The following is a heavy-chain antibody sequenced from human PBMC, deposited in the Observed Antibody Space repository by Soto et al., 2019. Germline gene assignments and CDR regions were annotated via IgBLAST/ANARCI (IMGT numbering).Heavy chain of an antibody. V-gene: IGHV3-53*01. CDR3: ARVDWEGPFES. D-gene: IGHD1-26*01. J-gene: IGHJ4*02. Sequence: GGSLRLSCAVSGFSVSSNYMSWVRQAPGKGLEWVSAIYSADGTYYADSVKGRFTISRDNSKNILYLQMSSLRAEDTALYYCARVDWEGPFESWGQGTLVTVS. CDR1: GFSVSSNY. CDR2: IYSADGT.